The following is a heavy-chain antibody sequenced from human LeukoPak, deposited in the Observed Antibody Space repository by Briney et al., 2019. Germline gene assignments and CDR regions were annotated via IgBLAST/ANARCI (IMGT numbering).Heavy chain of an antibody. V-gene: IGHV3-30*03. D-gene: IGHD1-26*01. J-gene: IGHJ4*02. CDR2: ISYDGSNK. CDR3: ASPGSYSPFDY. CDR1: GFTFSSYG. Sequence: GGSLRLSCAASGFTFSSYGMHWVRQAPGKGLEWVAVISYDGSNKYYADSVKGRFTISRDNSKNTLYLQMNSLRAEDTAVYYCASPGSYSPFDYWGQGTLVTVSS.